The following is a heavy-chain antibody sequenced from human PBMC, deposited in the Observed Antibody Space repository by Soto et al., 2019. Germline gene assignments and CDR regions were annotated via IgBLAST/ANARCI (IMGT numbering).Heavy chain of an antibody. Sequence: QVQLVESGGGVVQPGRSLRLSCAASGFTFSSYGMHWVRQAPGKGLEWVAVISYDGSNKYYADSVKGRFTISRDNSKNXLYLQMNSLRAEDTAVYYCAKDRVTTRYYYYGMDVWGQGTTVTVSS. J-gene: IGHJ6*02. D-gene: IGHD4-17*01. CDR2: ISYDGSNK. V-gene: IGHV3-30*18. CDR3: AKDRVTTRYYYYGMDV. CDR1: GFTFSSYG.